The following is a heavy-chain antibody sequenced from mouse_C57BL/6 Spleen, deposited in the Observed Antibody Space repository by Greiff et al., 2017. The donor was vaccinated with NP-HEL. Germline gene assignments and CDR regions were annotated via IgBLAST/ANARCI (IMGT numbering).Heavy chain of an antibody. D-gene: IGHD1-1*01. J-gene: IGHJ3*01. Sequence: EVQLQQSGPELVKPGASVKISCKASGYSFTDYNMNWVKQSTGKSLEWIGVINPNYGTTSYNQKFKGKATMTVDQSASTAYMQLNNLTSEDSAVSYGAGYGSSSWFAYWGQGTLVTVSA. CDR3: AGYGSSSWFAY. CDR1: GYSFTDYN. CDR2: INPNYGTT. V-gene: IGHV1-39*01.